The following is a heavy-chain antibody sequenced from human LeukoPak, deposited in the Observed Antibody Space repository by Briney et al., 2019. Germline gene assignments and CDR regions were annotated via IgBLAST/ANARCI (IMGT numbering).Heavy chain of an antibody. CDR2: IYYSGST. V-gene: IGHV4-30-4*08. CDR1: GGSISSGDYY. Sequence: PSETLSLTCTVSGGSISSGDYYWSWIRQPPGKGLEWIGYIYYSGSTYYNPSLKSRVTISVDTSKNQFSLKLSSVTAADTAVYYCARIGGRAVKSSYYFDYWGQGTLVTVSS. D-gene: IGHD3-16*01. J-gene: IGHJ4*02. CDR3: ARIGGRAVKSSYYFDY.